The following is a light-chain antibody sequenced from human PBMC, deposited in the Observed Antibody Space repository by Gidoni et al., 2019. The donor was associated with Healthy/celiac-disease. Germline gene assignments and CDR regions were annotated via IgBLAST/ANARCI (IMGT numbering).Light chain of an antibody. CDR3: QSADSSGTYPVV. Sequence: SYELPQPPSVSVSPGQTARITCSGDALPKQYAYWYQQKPGQAPVLVIYKDRERPSGIPERFSGSSSGTTVTLTISGVQAEDEADYYCQSADSSGTYPVVFGGGTKLTVL. CDR2: KDR. J-gene: IGLJ2*01. CDR1: ALPKQY. V-gene: IGLV3-25*02.